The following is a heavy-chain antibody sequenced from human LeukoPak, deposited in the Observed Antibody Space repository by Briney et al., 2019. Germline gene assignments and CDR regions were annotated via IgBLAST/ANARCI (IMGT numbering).Heavy chain of an antibody. CDR3: ARARRYDYVWGSYRYTEWY. D-gene: IGHD3-16*02. CDR1: GFTFSSYE. J-gene: IGHJ4*02. V-gene: IGHV3-48*03. CDR2: ISSSGSTI. Sequence: PGGSLRLSCAASGFTFSSYEMNWVRQAPGKGLEWVSYISSSGSTIYYADSVKGRFTISRDNAKSSLYLQMNSLRAEDTAVYYCARARRYDYVWGSYRYTEWYWGQGTLVTVSS.